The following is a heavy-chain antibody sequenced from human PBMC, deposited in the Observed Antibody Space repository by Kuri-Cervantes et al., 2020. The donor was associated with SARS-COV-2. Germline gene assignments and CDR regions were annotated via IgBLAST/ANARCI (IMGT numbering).Heavy chain of an antibody. CDR3: ARGYYYGSGRSAPYYYYMDV. J-gene: IGHJ6*03. CDR1: GGTFSSYA. V-gene: IGHV1-69*04. CDR2: IIPILGIA. D-gene: IGHD3-10*01. Sequence: SVKVSCKASGGTFSSYAISWVRQAPGQGLEWMGRIIPILGIANYAQKFQGRVTITADKSTSTAYMELSSLRSEDTAVYYCARGYYYGSGRSAPYYYYMDVWGKGTTVTVSS.